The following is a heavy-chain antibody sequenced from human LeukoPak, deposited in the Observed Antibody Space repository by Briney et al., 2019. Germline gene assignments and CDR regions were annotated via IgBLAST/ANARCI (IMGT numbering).Heavy chain of an antibody. V-gene: IGHV1-24*01. CDR2: FDPEDGER. CDR3: ATENFGLGSPFDP. D-gene: IGHD3-16*01. J-gene: IGHJ5*02. Sequence: ASVKVSCKVAGYTLNEVSMHWARQAPGKGLEWMGGFDPEDGERIYAQKFQGRVTMTEDTSTDTAYMELSSLTSEDTAMYYCATENFGLGSPFDPWGQGTLVTVSS. CDR1: GYTLNEVS.